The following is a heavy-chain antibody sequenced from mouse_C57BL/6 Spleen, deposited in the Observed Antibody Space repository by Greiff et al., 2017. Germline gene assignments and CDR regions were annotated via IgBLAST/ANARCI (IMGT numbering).Heavy chain of an antibody. CDR1: GFSLTSYG. CDR3: ARTEGTYYAMDY. Sequence: QVHVKQTGPGLVQPSQSLSITCTVSGFSLTSYGVHWVRQSPGKGLEWLGVIWSGGSTDYNAAFISRLSISKDNSKSQVFFKMNSLQADDTAIYYCARTEGTYYAMDYWGQGTSVTVSS. V-gene: IGHV2-2*01. D-gene: IGHD3-3*01. J-gene: IGHJ4*01. CDR2: IWSGGST.